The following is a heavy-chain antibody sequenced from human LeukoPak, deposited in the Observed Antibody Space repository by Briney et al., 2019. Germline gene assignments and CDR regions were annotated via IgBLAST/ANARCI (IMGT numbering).Heavy chain of an antibody. CDR3: ARDEYSSGSSHYYYYMDV. CDR1: GGSISSYY. Sequence: SETLSLTCTVSGGSISSYYWSWIRQPPGKGLEWIGYIYYSGSTNYNPSLKSRVTISVDTSKNQFSLKLSSVTAADTAVYYCARDEYSSGSSHYYYYMDVWGKGTTVTISS. CDR2: IYYSGST. V-gene: IGHV4-59*01. J-gene: IGHJ6*03. D-gene: IGHD6-19*01.